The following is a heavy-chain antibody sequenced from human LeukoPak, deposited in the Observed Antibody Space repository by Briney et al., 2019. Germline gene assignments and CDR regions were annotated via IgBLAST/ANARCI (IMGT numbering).Heavy chain of an antibody. CDR1: GFTFSSSA. J-gene: IGHJ4*02. Sequence: GGSLRLSCAASGFTFSSSAMTWVRQAPGKGLEWVANIKPDGTTKFYVDSVKGRFTISRDNALNSLYLQMNSLRAEDTAIYYCARSIPYGTTWYGRSDYWGQGTLVTVSS. CDR3: ARSIPYGTTWYGRSDY. D-gene: IGHD6-13*01. V-gene: IGHV3-7*03. CDR2: IKPDGTTK.